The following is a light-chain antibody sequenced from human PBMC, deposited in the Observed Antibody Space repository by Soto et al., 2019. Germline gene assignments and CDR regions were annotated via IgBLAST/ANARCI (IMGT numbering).Light chain of an antibody. CDR3: QQYDTSPRT. CDR1: QSVSSSY. J-gene: IGKJ1*01. Sequence: EIVLTHSPSTLSLSAGEGATLSCGSSQSVSSSYLAWYQQKPGQAPRLLIYGASTRATGIPDRFSGSGSGTDFTLTISRLEPEDFAVYYCQQYDTSPRTFGQGTKVDIK. V-gene: IGKV3-20*01. CDR2: GAS.